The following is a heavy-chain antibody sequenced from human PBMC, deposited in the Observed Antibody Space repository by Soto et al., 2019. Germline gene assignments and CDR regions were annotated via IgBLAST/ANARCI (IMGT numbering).Heavy chain of an antibody. D-gene: IGHD3-10*01. V-gene: IGHV5-10-1*04. CDR2: IDPSNSYV. CDR1: EYSFSIFW. J-gene: IGHJ4*02. CDR3: ARHQAGSGNANFDF. Sequence: PGEPLKISCQAFEYSFSIFWISWVRQLPGKGLEWMGRIDPSNSYVAYSPSFQGQVTISVDRSARTAFLHWSSLKASDSATYYCARHQAGSGNANFDFWGQGSQVTVSS.